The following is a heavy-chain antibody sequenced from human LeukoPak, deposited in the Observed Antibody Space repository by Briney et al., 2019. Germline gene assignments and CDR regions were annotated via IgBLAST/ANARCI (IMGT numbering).Heavy chain of an antibody. D-gene: IGHD5-18*01. Sequence: PGGSLRLSCAASGFTFSSYSMNWVRQAPGKGLEWVSSISSSSSYIYYADSVKGRFTISRDDAKNSLYLQMNSLRAEDTAVYYCARDSRSYGFPNWFDPWGQGTLVTVSS. CDR3: ARDSRSYGFPNWFDP. J-gene: IGHJ5*02. V-gene: IGHV3-21*01. CDR1: GFTFSSYS. CDR2: ISSSSSYI.